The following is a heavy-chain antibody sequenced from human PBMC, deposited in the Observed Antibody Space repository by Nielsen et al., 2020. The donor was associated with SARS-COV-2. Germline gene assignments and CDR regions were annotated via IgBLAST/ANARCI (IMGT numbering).Heavy chain of an antibody. CDR1: GGSISSGSYY. CDR3: ARTYYDFWSGYSYYYGMDV. Sequence: SETLSLTCTVSGGSISSGSYYWSWIRQPPGKGLEWIGYIYYSGSTNYNPSLKSRVTISVDTSKNQFSLKLSSVTAADTAVYYCARTYYDFWSGYSYYYGMDVWGQGTTDTVSS. D-gene: IGHD3-3*01. CDR2: IYYSGST. J-gene: IGHJ6*02. V-gene: IGHV4-61*01.